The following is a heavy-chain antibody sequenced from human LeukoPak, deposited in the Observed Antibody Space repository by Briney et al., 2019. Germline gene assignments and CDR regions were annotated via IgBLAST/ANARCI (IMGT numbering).Heavy chain of an antibody. CDR1: GFTFSSYG. V-gene: IGHV3-23*01. D-gene: IGHD3-22*01. CDR3: ARDYYDSSGYYYFDY. Sequence: GGTLRLSCAASGFTFSSYGMSWVRQAPGKGLEWVSAISGSGGSTYYADSVKGRFTISRDNAKNSLYLQMNSLRAEDTAVYYCARDYYDSSGYYYFDYWGQGTLVTVSS. CDR2: ISGSGGST. J-gene: IGHJ4*02.